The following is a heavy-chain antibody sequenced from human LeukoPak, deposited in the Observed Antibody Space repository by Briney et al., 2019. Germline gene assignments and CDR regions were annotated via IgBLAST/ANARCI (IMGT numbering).Heavy chain of an antibody. J-gene: IGHJ5*02. CDR3: ARDQIPGGNWFDP. Sequence: ASVKVSCKASGFTFTRYGITWVRQAPGQGLEWMGWISAYNGNTNYAQKLQGRVTMTTDTSTSTAYMELRSLRSDDTAVYYCARDQIPGGNWFDPWGQGTRVVVSS. V-gene: IGHV1-18*01. CDR2: ISAYNGNT. CDR1: GFTFTRYG. D-gene: IGHD2-2*02.